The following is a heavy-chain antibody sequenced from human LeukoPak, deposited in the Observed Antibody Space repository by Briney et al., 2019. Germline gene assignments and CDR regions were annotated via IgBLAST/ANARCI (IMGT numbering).Heavy chain of an antibody. Sequence: PSETLSLTCTVSGGSISSSYWSWFRQPAGKGLEWIGRIHFSETTNNNPSLKSRVTLSLDTSKNRFSLNMTSVTAADTAVYYCARGGIAPHSLRGQGILVTVSS. D-gene: IGHD3-16*01. CDR1: GGSISSSY. V-gene: IGHV4-4*07. CDR2: IHFSETT. J-gene: IGHJ4*02. CDR3: ARGGIAPHSL.